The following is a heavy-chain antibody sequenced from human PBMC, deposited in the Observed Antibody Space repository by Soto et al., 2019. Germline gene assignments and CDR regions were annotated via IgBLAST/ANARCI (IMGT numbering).Heavy chain of an antibody. CDR3: VKDREYYYDNSGYYNFDY. CDR1: GFTFSHYA. V-gene: IGHV3-30-3*02. J-gene: IGHJ4*02. D-gene: IGHD3-22*01. CDR2: ISYDGTKS. Sequence: QVHLVESGGGVVQPGRSLRLSCAASGFTFSHYAMHWVRQAPGKGLEWVAVISYDGTKSFYAKSVKGRFTISRDTSKNTLDLQLNSLGADDTAVYYCVKDREYYYDNSGYYNFDYWGQGTLVTVSS.